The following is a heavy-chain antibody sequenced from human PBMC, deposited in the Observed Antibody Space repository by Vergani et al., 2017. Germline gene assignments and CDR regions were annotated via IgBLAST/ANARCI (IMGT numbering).Heavy chain of an antibody. CDR2: IRSKAYGGTT. V-gene: IGHV3-49*05. J-gene: IGHJ6*03. D-gene: IGHD6-6*01. Sequence: VQLQESGPGLVKPSQTLSLTCTVSGGSISSGDYAMSWFRQAPGKGLEWVGFIRSKAYGGTTEYAAYVKVRFTISRDDSKSIAYLQMNSLKTDDTAVYYCTRDEKQLVRRYYYYYMDVWGKGTTVTVSS. CDR3: TRDEKQLVRRYYYYYMDV. CDR1: GGSISSGDYA.